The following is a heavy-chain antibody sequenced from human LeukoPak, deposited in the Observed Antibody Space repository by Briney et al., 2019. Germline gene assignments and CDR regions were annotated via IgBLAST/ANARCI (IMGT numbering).Heavy chain of an antibody. D-gene: IGHD3-10*01. CDR2: ISGSGGST. CDR1: GFTFSSYA. J-gene: IGHJ4*02. Sequence: GGSLRLSCAASGFTFSSYAMSWVRQAPGKGLEWVSAISGSGGSTYYADSVKGRFTISRDNSKSTLYLQMNSLRAEDTAVYYCAKDYYGSWSYTFTDYWGQGTLVTVSS. V-gene: IGHV3-23*01. CDR3: AKDYYGSWSYTFTDY.